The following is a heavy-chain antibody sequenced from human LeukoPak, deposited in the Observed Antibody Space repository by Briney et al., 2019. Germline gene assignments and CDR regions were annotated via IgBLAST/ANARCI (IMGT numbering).Heavy chain of an antibody. J-gene: IGHJ6*02. CDR3: ARVSRDFYSNYYYYYGMDV. V-gene: IGHV3-7*01. CDR1: GFTFSSYW. Sequence: GGSLRLSCAASGFTFSSYWMSWVRQAPGKGLEWVANIRQDGSEKYYVDSVKGRFTISRDNAKNSLYLQMNSLRAEDTAVYYCARVSRDFYSNYYYYYGMDVWGQGTTVTVSS. D-gene: IGHD4-11*01. CDR2: IRQDGSEK.